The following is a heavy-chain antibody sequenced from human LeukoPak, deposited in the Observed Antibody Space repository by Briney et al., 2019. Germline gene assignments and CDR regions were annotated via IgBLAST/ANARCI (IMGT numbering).Heavy chain of an antibody. CDR2: FDPEDGET. D-gene: IGHD3-10*01. J-gene: IGHJ3*02. V-gene: IGHV1-24*01. CDR1: GYSLTELS. CDR3: ATGFGESSYAFDI. Sequence: ASLTLSCKVSGYSLTELSMDWVRQAPGKAREWMGGFDPEDGETIYAQKFQGRVTMHEDTSTDTASMELSSLRSEDTAVYYCATGFGESSYAFDIWGQGTMVTVSS.